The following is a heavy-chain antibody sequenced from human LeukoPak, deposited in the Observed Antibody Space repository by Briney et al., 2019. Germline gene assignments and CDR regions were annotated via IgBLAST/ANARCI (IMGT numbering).Heavy chain of an antibody. D-gene: IGHD3-9*01. Sequence: ASVKVFCKASGYTFTGYYMHWVRQAPGQGLEWMGWINPNSGGTNYAQKFQGRVTMTRDTSISTAYMELSRLRSDDTAVYYCARGVNDILTGHYSSYGYWGQGTLVTVSS. CDR1: GYTFTGYY. J-gene: IGHJ4*02. V-gene: IGHV1-2*02. CDR3: ARGVNDILTGHYSSYGY. CDR2: INPNSGGT.